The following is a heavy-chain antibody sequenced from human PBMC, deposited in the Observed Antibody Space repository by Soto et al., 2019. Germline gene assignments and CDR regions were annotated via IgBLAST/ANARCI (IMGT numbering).Heavy chain of an antibody. V-gene: IGHV3-48*03. CDR1: GFTFSSYE. J-gene: IGHJ3*02. CDR3: ARDYRRGYSGYDPGAFDI. CDR2: ISSSGSTI. Sequence: EVQLVESGGGLVQPGGSLRLSCAASGFTFSSYEMNWVRQAPGKGLEWVSYISSSGSTIYYADSVKGRFTISRDNAKNSLYLQMNSLRAEDTAVYYCARDYRRGYSGYDPGAFDIWGQGTMVTVSS. D-gene: IGHD5-12*01.